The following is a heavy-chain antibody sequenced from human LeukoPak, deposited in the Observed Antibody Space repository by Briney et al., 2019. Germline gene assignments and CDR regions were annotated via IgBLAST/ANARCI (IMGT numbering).Heavy chain of an antibody. V-gene: IGHV3-7*01. CDR2: INQDGSEK. Sequence: GGSLRLSCAASGFTFSGFWMSWVRQAPGKGLEWVANINQDGSEKYYVDSVKGRFTISRDNAKSSLYLQMNSLRAEDTAVYYCARDLVGPEDWGQGTLVTVSS. J-gene: IGHJ4*02. CDR1: GFTFSGFW. CDR3: ARDLVGPED. D-gene: IGHD1-26*01.